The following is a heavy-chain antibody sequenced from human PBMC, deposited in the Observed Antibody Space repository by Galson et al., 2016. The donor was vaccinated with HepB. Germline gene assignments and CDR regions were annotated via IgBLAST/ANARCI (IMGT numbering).Heavy chain of an antibody. D-gene: IGHD6-13*01. CDR2: ISRSSSTI. V-gene: IGHV3-48*01. J-gene: IGHJ4*02. CDR3: AKDSVGAAGFYFDN. Sequence: SLRLSCAASGFTFSNYNMNWVRQAPGKGLEWVSYISRSSSTIYYADSVKGRFTISRDNAKNTLYLQMNSLRAEDTAVYYCAKDSVGAAGFYFDNWGQGAPVTVSS. CDR1: GFTFSNYN.